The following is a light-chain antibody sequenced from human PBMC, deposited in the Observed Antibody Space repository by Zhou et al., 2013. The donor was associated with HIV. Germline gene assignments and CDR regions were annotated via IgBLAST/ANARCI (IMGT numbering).Light chain of an antibody. CDR2: GVS. CDR3: QQYRSYPLT. Sequence: DIQMTQSPSTLTAAVGDRVTVTCRASQDITTYLAWFQQKPARAPKSLIYGVSNLHSGVPSRFSGSGSGRNFTLTINSLQPEDFAVYHCQQYRSYPLTFGGGPGLR. CDR1: QDITTY. V-gene: IGKV1-16*01. J-gene: IGKJ4*01.